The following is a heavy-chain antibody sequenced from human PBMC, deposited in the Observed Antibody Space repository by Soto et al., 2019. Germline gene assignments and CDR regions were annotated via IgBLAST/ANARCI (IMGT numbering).Heavy chain of an antibody. J-gene: IGHJ4*02. D-gene: IGHD6-19*01. V-gene: IGHV3-33*01. CDR2: IWYDGSNK. Sequence: PGGSLRLSCAASGFTFSSYGMHWVRQAPGKGLGWVAVIWYDGSNKYYADSVKGRFTISRDNSKNSLYLQMNSLRAEDTAVYYCASVGYSSGWYYFDYWGQGTLVTVSS. CDR1: GFTFSSYG. CDR3: ASVGYSSGWYYFDY.